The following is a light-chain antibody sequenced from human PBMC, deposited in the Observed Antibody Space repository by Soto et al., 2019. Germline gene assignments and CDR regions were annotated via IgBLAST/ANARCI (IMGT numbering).Light chain of an antibody. J-gene: IGLJ1*01. CDR1: RSDVGSYNF. CDR3: CSYASGSALI. CDR2: EVN. V-gene: IGLV2-14*01. Sequence: QSALTQPASVSGSPGQSITISCTGTRSDVGSYNFVSWYQLFPGKAPKLIIYEVNKRPSGVSSRFSGSKSGITASLTISGLQAEDEADYYCCSYASGSALIFGAGTKLTVL.